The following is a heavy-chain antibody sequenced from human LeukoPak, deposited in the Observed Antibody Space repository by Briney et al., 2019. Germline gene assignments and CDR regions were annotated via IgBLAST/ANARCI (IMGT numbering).Heavy chain of an antibody. V-gene: IGHV3-11*01. CDR2: ISSSGSTI. D-gene: IGHD4-23*01. CDR1: GGSFSGYY. J-gene: IGHJ4*02. Sequence: LSLTCAVYGGSFSGYYWSWIRQPPGKGLEWVSYISSSGSTIYYADSVKGRFTISRDNAKNSLYLQMNSLRAEDTAVYYCARGGNSEEYWGQGTLVTVSS. CDR3: ARGGNSEEY.